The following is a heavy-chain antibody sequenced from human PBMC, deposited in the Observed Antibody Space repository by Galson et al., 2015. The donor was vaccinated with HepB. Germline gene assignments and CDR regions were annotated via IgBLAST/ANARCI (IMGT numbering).Heavy chain of an antibody. J-gene: IGHJ6*02. CDR3: AREAAAGPASGSYSGDYSYYYYGMDV. Sequence: SVKVSCKASGGTFSSYAISWVRQAPGQGLEWMGGIIPIFGTANYAQKFQGRVTITADESMSTAYMELSSLRSEDTAVYYCAREAAAGPASGSYSGDYSYYYYGMDVWGQGTTVTVSS. CDR1: GGTFSSYA. CDR2: IIPIFGTA. D-gene: IGHD1-26*01. V-gene: IGHV1-69*13.